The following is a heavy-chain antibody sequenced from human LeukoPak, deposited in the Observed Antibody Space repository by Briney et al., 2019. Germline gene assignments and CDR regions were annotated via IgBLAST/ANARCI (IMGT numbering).Heavy chain of an antibody. CDR3: AXXGGYYYDSSGDFDY. Sequence: ASVKVSCKASGYTFTSYYMHWVRQAPGQGLEWMGIINPSGGSTSYAQKFQGRVTMTRDTSTSTVYMELSSLRSEDTAVYYCAXXGGYYYDSSGDFDYWGQGTLVTVSS. J-gene: IGHJ4*02. CDR2: INPSGGST. D-gene: IGHD3-22*01. CDR1: GYTFTSYY. V-gene: IGHV1-46*01.